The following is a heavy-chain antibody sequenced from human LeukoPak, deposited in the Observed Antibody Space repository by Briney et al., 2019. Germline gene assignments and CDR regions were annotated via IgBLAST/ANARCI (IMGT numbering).Heavy chain of an antibody. V-gene: IGHV4-39*01. CDR2: IYSTGIT. D-gene: IGHD6-19*01. CDR1: GDSITSPNYY. Sequence: PSETLSLTCTVSGDSITSPNYYWGWIRRPPGKGPEWIGNIYSTGITYYNPSLKSRGTISVDTSKNQFSLKLTSMTVADTAVYYCASSPSTVWLEKWFDPWGQGTQVSVSA. CDR3: ASSPSTVWLEKWFDP. J-gene: IGHJ5*02.